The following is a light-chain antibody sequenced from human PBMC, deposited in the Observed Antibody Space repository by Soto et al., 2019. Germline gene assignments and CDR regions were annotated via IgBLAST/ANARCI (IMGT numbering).Light chain of an antibody. CDR3: SSYTGVSTYV. Sequence: QSALTQPASVSGSPGQSITISCTGTSSDIGGYKYVSWCQQHPGKAPKLMIYDVSNRPSGVSNRFSGSKSGNTATLTISGLQGEDEAEYYRSSYTGVSTYVFGTGTKVTVL. J-gene: IGLJ1*01. CDR2: DVS. V-gene: IGLV2-14*01. CDR1: SSDIGGYKY.